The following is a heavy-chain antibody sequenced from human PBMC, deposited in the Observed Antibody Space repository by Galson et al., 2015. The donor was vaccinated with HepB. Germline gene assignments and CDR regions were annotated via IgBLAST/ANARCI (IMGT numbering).Heavy chain of an antibody. J-gene: IGHJ3*02. CDR1: GLAFTTKS. CDR2: ISTTGDNI. V-gene: IGHV3-48*04. D-gene: IGHD2-15*01. CDR3: ATTRFGSGAYWTFDM. Sequence: SLRLSCAASGLAFTTKSMNWVRQAPGKGLQWVSYISTTGDNIHYADSVKGRFTIARDNAKNSLFLQMDSLRAEDTAVYYCATTRFGSGAYWTFDMWGQGTLVTVSS.